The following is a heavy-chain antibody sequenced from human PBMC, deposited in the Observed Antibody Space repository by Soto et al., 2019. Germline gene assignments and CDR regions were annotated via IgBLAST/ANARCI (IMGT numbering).Heavy chain of an antibody. Sequence: EGQLVESGGGLVQRGGSLRVSCAASGFTFSSFWMHWVRQAPGMGLVWVSRINSDGSSTNYADSVKGRFTISRDNAKNTLYLQMNSQRVEDTAVYYCASSGGTCSGGSYAHKYFYGMVVWGQRSRVTVSS. CDR1: GFTFSSFW. V-gene: IGHV3-74*01. CDR3: ASSGGTCSGGSYAHKYFYGMVV. CDR2: INSDGSST. J-gene: IGHJ6*02. D-gene: IGHD2-15*01.